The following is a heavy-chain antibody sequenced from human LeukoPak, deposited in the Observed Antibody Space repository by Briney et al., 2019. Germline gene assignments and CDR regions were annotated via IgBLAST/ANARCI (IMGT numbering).Heavy chain of an antibody. V-gene: IGHV3-21*01. Sequence: GGSLRLSWAAAGFTFSSYSMNWVRQAPGKGLEWVSSISSSSYIYYADSVKGRFTISRDNAKNSLYLQMNSLRAEDTAVYYCARDQGGYSYGSSHFWGQGTLVTVSS. CDR1: GFTFSSYS. D-gene: IGHD5-18*01. CDR2: ISSSSYI. J-gene: IGHJ4*02. CDR3: ARDQGGYSYGSSHF.